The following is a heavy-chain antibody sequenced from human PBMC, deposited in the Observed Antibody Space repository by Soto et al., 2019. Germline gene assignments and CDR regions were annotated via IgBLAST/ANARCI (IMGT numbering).Heavy chain of an antibody. CDR1: GFTFSSYG. CDR3: ARDQSYDSSGYYRSRYYYYGMDV. CDR2: IWYDGSNK. J-gene: IGHJ6*02. V-gene: IGHV3-33*01. Sequence: GGSLRLSCAASGFTFSSYGMHWVRQAPGKGLEWVAVIWYDGSNKYYADSVKGRFTISRDNSKNTLYLQMNSLRAEDTAVYYCARDQSYDSSGYYRSRYYYYGMDVWGQGTTVTVSS. D-gene: IGHD3-22*01.